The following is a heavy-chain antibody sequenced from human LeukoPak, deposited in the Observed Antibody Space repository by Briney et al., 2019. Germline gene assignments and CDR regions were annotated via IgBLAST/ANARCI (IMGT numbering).Heavy chain of an antibody. V-gene: IGHV4-38-2*02. J-gene: IGHJ6*03. CDR3: ARVLNYDYVWGSSGYYYYYMDV. CDR1: AYSISSGYY. D-gene: IGHD3-16*01. CDR2: IYTSGST. Sequence: PSETLSLTCTVSAYSISSGYYWGWIRPPAGKGLEWIGRIYTSGSTHYNPSLKSRVTISVDTSKNQFSLKLSSVTAADTAVYYCARVLNYDYVWGSSGYYYYYMDVWGKGTTVTISS.